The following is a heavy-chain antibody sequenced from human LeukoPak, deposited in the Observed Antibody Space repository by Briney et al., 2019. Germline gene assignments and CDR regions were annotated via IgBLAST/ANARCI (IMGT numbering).Heavy chain of an antibody. CDR1: GFTFSSYW. CDR3: AKDSHWILFDD. CDR2: IKKDGSEK. J-gene: IGHJ4*02. Sequence: PGGSLRLSCAASGFTFSSYWMSWVRQAPGKGLEWVANIKKDGSEKYYVDSVKGRFTISRDNSKNTLYLQMNSLRDEDTAVYYCAKDSHWILFDDWGQGTLVTVSS. D-gene: IGHD2-2*03. V-gene: IGHV3-7*03.